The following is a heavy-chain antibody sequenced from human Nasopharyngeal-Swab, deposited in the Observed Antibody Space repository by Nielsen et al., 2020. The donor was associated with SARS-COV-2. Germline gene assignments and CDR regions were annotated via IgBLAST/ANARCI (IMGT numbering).Heavy chain of an antibody. Sequence: SETLSLTCTVSGGSISSGGYSWSWIRQPPGKGLEWIGYIHSSGSTKYNPSLKSRVTISVDTSKNQFSLKLSSVTAADTAVYYCAREYYDILTGYSRFEYWGQGTLVTVSS. CDR3: AREYYDILTGYSRFEY. CDR2: IHSSGST. D-gene: IGHD3-9*01. J-gene: IGHJ4*02. V-gene: IGHV4-61*08. CDR1: GGSISSGGYS.